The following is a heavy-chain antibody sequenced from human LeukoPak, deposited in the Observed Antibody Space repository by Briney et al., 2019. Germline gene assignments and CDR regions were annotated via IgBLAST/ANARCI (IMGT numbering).Heavy chain of an antibody. CDR3: ATGGHVRVYDSSAYYGHY. CDR1: GGTFSSYA. D-gene: IGHD3-22*01. J-gene: IGHJ4*02. Sequence: ASVKVSCKASGGTFSSYAISWVRQAPGQGLEWMGGIIPIFGTANYAQKFQGRVTITAGESTSTAYMELSSLRSEDTAVYYCATGGHVRVYDSSAYYGHYWGQGTLVTVSS. CDR2: IIPIFGTA. V-gene: IGHV1-69*13.